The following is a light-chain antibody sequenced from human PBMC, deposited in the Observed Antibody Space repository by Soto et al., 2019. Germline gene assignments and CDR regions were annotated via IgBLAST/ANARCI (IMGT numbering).Light chain of an antibody. Sequence: DIQLTQSPSFVSASVGERVTITCRASQAISRYLAWYQQKPGEAPKLLISAASTLQSGVPARFSGSGSGTEFTPTVSYLLPEEFATYYCRQLYSYSSFGQGTRLENK. J-gene: IGKJ5*01. V-gene: IGKV1-9*01. CDR3: RQLYSYSS. CDR1: QAISRY. CDR2: AAS.